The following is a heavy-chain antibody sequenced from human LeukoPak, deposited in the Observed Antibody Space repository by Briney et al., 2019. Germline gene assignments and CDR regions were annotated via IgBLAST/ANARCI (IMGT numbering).Heavy chain of an antibody. D-gene: IGHD5-18*01. Sequence: GGSLRLSCAASGFTFSSYGMHWVRQAPGKGLEWVAVNKYYADSVKGRFTISRDNSKNTLYLQMNSLRAEDTAVYYCARDQETGYSYGQGFDYWGQGTLVTVSS. CDR1: GFTFSSYG. J-gene: IGHJ4*02. CDR2: NK. V-gene: IGHV3-33*01. CDR3: ARDQETGYSYGQGFDY.